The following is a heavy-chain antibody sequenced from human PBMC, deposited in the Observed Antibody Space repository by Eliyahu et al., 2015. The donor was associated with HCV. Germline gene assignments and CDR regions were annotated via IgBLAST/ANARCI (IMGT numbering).Heavy chain of an antibody. CDR2: SFYSGNT. V-gene: IGHV4-59*01. J-gene: IGHJ5*02. CDR3: ARTLGYCSGGSCYNWFDP. D-gene: IGHD2-15*01. Sequence: QVQLQESGPGVVKPSETLSLSCXVSGDSISXYYWSWIRQPPGKGLEWIGYSFYSGNTKYNPSLKSRVTISIDASTSQFFLRVTSVTAADTAVYYCARTLGYCSGGSCYNWFDPWGQGALVTVSS. CDR1: GDSISXYY.